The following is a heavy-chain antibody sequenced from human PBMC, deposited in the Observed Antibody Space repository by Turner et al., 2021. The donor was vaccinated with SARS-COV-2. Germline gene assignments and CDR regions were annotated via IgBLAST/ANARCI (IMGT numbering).Heavy chain of an antibody. V-gene: IGHV4-34*01. J-gene: IGHJ5*02. CDR3: ERSWGGILTGYAFDP. CDR2: LYHSGST. Sequence: VQLQHWGAGLLNPWETLSPTCGVYGGSFSGYYWSWIRLPPGKGLEWIGELYHSGSTNDNPSLKSRVTISVDTSKNQFSLKLSSVTAADTAVYYWERSWGGILTGYAFDPWGQGTLVTVSS. CDR1: GGSFSGYY. D-gene: IGHD3-9*01.